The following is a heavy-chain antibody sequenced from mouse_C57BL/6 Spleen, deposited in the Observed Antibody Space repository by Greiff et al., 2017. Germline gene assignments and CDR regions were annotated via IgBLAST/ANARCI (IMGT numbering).Heavy chain of an antibody. CDR3: ARSWISDYYGSSHYFDD. D-gene: IGHD1-1*01. CDR1: GYSFTDYN. Sequence: VQLQQPGPELVKPGASVKLSCKASGYSFTDYNMNWVKQSNGKSLEWIGVINPNYGTTSYNQKFKGKATFTVDQSSRTAYMQLNSLTSEDAAVYYCARSWISDYYGSSHYFDDWGEGTTLTVSS. V-gene: IGHV1-39*01. J-gene: IGHJ2*01. CDR2: INPNYGTT.